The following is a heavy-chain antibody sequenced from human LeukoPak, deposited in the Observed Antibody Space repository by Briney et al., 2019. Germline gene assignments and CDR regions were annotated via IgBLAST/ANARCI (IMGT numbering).Heavy chain of an antibody. Sequence: SQTLSLTCTVSGGSISSGDYYWSWIRQPPGKGLEWIGYIYYSGSTYYNPSLKSRVIISVDTSKKQFSLKLSSVTAADTAVYYCARVEAGFRVASFDYWGQGTLVTVSS. CDR2: IYYSGST. CDR1: GGSISSGDYY. CDR3: ARVEAGFRVASFDY. V-gene: IGHV4-30-4*01. J-gene: IGHJ4*02. D-gene: IGHD5-12*01.